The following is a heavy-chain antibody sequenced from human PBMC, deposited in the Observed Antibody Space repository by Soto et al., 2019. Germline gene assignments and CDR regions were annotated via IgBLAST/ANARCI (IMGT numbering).Heavy chain of an antibody. Sequence: GGSLRLSCAASGFTFSGSAMHWVRQASGKGLEWVGRIRSKANSYATAYAASVKGRFTISRDDSKNTAYLQMNSLKNEDTAVYYCTRLDYYGSGSNEYIPTLYYYYYMDVWGKGTTVTVSS. CDR1: GFTFSGSA. J-gene: IGHJ6*03. CDR3: TRLDYYGSGSNEYIPTLYYYYYMDV. D-gene: IGHD3-10*01. V-gene: IGHV3-73*01. CDR2: IRSKANSYAT.